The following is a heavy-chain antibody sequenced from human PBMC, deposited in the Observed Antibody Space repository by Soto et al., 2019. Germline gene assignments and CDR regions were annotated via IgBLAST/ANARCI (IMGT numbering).Heavy chain of an antibody. D-gene: IGHD1-1*01. Sequence: ASVKVSCKASGYTFTSYAMHWVRQAPGQRLEWMGWINAGNGNTKYSQKFQGRVTITRDTSASTAYMELSSLRSEDTAVYYCARWVQLERNPWFDPWGQGTLVTVST. V-gene: IGHV1-3*01. CDR2: INAGNGNT. J-gene: IGHJ5*02. CDR3: ARWVQLERNPWFDP. CDR1: GYTFTSYA.